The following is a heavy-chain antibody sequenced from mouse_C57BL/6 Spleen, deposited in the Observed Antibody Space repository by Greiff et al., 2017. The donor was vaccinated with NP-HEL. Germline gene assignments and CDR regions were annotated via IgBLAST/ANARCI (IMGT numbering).Heavy chain of an antibody. D-gene: IGHD1-1*01. Sequence: VQLQQSGPELVKPGASVKISCKASGYTFTDYYINWVKQRPGQGLEWIGWIFPGSGSTYYNEKFKGKATLTVDKSSSTAYMLLSSLTSEDSAVYFCARRYYYGSHWYFDVWGTGTTVTVSS. CDR2: IFPGSGST. J-gene: IGHJ1*03. CDR3: ARRYYYGSHWYFDV. CDR1: GYTFTDYY. V-gene: IGHV1-75*01.